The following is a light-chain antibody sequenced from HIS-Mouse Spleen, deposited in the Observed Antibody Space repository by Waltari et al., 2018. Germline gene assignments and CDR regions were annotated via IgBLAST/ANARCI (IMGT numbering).Light chain of an antibody. CDR3: CSYAGSYTGV. J-gene: IGLJ1*01. CDR1: SSDVGGYNY. Sequence: QSALTQPRSVSGSPGQSVTISCTGTSSDVGGYNYVSWYQQHPGKAPNLMIYDVSKLPSGVPDRVSGSKSGNTASLTISGLQAEDEADYYCCSYAGSYTGVFGTGTKVTVL. V-gene: IGLV2-11*01. CDR2: DVS.